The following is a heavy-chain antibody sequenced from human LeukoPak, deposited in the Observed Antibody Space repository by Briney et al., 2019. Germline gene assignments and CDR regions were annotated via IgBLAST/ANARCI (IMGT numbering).Heavy chain of an antibody. Sequence: SETLSLTCTVSGGAISSYYWSWIRQPPGKGLEWIGYIYYSGSTNYNPSLKSRVTISVDTSKNQFSLKLSSVTAADTAVYYCARADFWNYYYYMDVWGKGTTVTVSS. CDR2: IYYSGST. CDR3: ARADFWNYYYYMDV. D-gene: IGHD3-3*01. V-gene: IGHV4-59*01. J-gene: IGHJ6*03. CDR1: GGAISSYY.